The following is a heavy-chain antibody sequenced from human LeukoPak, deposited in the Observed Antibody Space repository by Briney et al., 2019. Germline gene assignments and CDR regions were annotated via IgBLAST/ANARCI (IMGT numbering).Heavy chain of an antibody. V-gene: IGHV3-23*01. CDR2: MSADSATT. CDR1: GFNFGSYS. D-gene: IGHD3-10*01. Sequence: GGSLRLSCAASGFNFGSYSMTWVRQAPGKGLEWVSVMSADSATTFYADSVKGRFTISRDNAKSTVFLQMSSLRAEDTALYYCARKSASGNYPLDYWGQGTLVTVSS. CDR3: ARKSASGNYPLDY. J-gene: IGHJ4*02.